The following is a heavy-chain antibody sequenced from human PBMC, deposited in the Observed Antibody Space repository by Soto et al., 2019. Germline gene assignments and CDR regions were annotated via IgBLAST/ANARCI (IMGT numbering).Heavy chain of an antibody. CDR1: GFTFSSYS. D-gene: IGHD2-15*01. CDR2: ISSSSSTI. V-gene: IGHV3-48*01. Sequence: GESLKISCAASGFTFSSYSMNWVRQAPGKGLEWVSYISSSSSTIYYADSVKGRFTISRDNAKNSLYLQMNSLRAEDTAVYYCARREPVVVAAYYYYYMDVWGKGTTVTVSS. CDR3: ARREPVVVAAYYYYYMDV. J-gene: IGHJ6*03.